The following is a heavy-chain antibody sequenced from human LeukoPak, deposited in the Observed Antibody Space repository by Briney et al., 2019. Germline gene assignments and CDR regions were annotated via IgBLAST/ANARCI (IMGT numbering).Heavy chain of an antibody. CDR1: GGSISCYY. V-gene: IGHV4-59*01. Sequence: SETLSLTCTVSGGSISCYYWSWIRQSPGKGLEWIGYIYYSGITNYNPSLKSRVTISVDTSKNQFSLQLRSVTAADTAVYYCAREDPQTTVPEGMDVWGQGTTVTVSS. CDR3: AREDPQTTVPEGMDV. J-gene: IGHJ6*02. CDR2: IYYSGIT. D-gene: IGHD4-17*01.